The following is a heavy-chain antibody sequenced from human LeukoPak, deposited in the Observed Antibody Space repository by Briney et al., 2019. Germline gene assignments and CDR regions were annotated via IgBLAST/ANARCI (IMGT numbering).Heavy chain of an antibody. D-gene: IGHD3-22*01. Sequence: GASVKVSCKASGYTFTDYYMHWVRQAPGQGLEWMGWINPNSDGTNYAQMFQGRVTMTRVTSISTAYVELSRLRSDDTAVYYCARGGEDSSAYSYGLWYWGQGTLVTVSS. V-gene: IGHV1-2*02. J-gene: IGHJ4*02. CDR2: INPNSDGT. CDR1: GYTFTDYY. CDR3: ARGGEDSSAYSYGLWY.